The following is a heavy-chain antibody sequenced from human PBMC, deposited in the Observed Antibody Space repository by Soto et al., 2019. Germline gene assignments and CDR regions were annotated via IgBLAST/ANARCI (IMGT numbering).Heavy chain of an antibody. V-gene: IGHV3-23*01. CDR2: ISGSGGST. Sequence: GGSLRLSCAASGFTFSSYAMSWVRQAPGKGLEWVSAISGSGGSTYYADSVKGRFTISRDNSKNTLYLQMNSLRAEDTAVYYCARGPYGCSGGSCYYYYGMDVWGQGTTVTVSS. CDR1: GFTFSSYA. CDR3: ARGPYGCSGGSCYYYYGMDV. J-gene: IGHJ6*02. D-gene: IGHD2-15*01.